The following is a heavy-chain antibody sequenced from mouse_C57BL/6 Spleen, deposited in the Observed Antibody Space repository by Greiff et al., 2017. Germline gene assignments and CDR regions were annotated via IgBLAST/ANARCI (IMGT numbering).Heavy chain of an antibody. Sequence: VQLQQSGAELVKPGASVKLSCTASGFNIKDYYMHWVKQRTEQGLEWIGRIDPEDGEPKYAPKFQGKATITADTSSNTAYLQLSSLTSEDTAVYYCARYYYGSSYYAMDYWGQGTSVTVSS. CDR3: ARYYYGSSYYAMDY. CDR2: IDPEDGEP. J-gene: IGHJ4*01. V-gene: IGHV14-2*01. CDR1: GFNIKDYY. D-gene: IGHD1-1*01.